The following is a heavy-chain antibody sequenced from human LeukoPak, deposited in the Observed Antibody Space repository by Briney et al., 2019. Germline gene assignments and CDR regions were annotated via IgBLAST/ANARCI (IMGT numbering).Heavy chain of an antibody. CDR2: IKSKTDGGTT. J-gene: IGHJ4*02. V-gene: IGHV3-15*01. CDR3: TTDQSYGYLPISY. Sequence: GGSLRLSCAASGFTFSNAWMSWVRQAPGKGLEWVGRIKSKTDGGTTDYAAPVKGRFTISRDDSKNTLYPQMNSLKTEDTAVYYCTTDQSYGYLPISYWGQGTLVTVSS. CDR1: GFTFSNAW. D-gene: IGHD5-18*01.